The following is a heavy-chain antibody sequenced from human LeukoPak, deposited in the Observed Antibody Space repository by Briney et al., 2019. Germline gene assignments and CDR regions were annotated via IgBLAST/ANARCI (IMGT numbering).Heavy chain of an antibody. CDR2: IKSKTDGGTT. D-gene: IGHD6-19*01. J-gene: IGHJ5*02. CDR3: ARVAGWHWFDP. Sequence: GGSLRLSCAASGFTFSDAWMSWVRQAPGKGLEWVCPIKSKTDGGTTVYAAPVKGRFTISRDNSKNTVYLQMNNMRVDDTAVYYCARVAGWHWFDPWGQGTLVTVSS. CDR1: GFTFSDAW. V-gene: IGHV3-15*01.